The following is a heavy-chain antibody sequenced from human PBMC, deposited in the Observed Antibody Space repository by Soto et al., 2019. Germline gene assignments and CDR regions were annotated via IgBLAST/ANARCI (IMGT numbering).Heavy chain of an antibody. Sequence: QVQLVQSGAEVKKPGASVKVSCKASGYTFTSYDINWVRQATGQGLEWMGWMNPNRGNTGYAQKFQGRVTMTRNTSISTAYMDLSSLRSEDTAVYYGASPNTDCSGGICYAAFDIWGQGTMVTVSS. J-gene: IGHJ3*02. CDR1: GYTFTSYD. CDR2: MNPNRGNT. D-gene: IGHD2-15*01. CDR3: ASPNTDCSGGICYAAFDI. V-gene: IGHV1-8*01.